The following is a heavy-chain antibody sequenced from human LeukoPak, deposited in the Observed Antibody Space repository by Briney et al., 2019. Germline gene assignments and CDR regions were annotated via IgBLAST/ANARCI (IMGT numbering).Heavy chain of an antibody. CDR3: ARAVAGTHWFDP. J-gene: IGHJ5*02. V-gene: IGHV3-13*01. D-gene: IGHD6-19*01. CDR1: GFTLSSYD. Sequence: PGGSLRLSCAASGFTLSSYDMHWVRQVAGKGLEWVSGIDIPGNTYCPDSVKGRFTMSRESAKNSLYLQMNSLRAGDTAVYYCARAVAGTHWFDPWGQGTLVTVSS. CDR2: IDIPGNT.